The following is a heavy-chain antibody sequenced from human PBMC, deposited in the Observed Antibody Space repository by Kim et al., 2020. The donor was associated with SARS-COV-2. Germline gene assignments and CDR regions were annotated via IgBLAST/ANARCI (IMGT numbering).Heavy chain of an antibody. V-gene: IGHV3-7*01. D-gene: IGHD2-21*02. CDR3: VTDGDFGKFDY. Sequence: GDSVKGRFTISRDNARNSRYLQMNSLTAEDTAVYYCVTDGDFGKFDYWGQGTLVTVSS. J-gene: IGHJ4*02.